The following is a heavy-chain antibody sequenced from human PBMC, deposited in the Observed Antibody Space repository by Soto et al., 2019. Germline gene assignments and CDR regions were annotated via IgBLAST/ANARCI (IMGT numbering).Heavy chain of an antibody. CDR1: GGTFSSYA. J-gene: IGHJ3*02. CDR2: IIPIFGTA. D-gene: IGHD3-22*01. CDR3: ARESDYYDSSGYSCDAFDI. V-gene: IGHV1-69*01. Sequence: QVQLVQSGAEVKKPGSSVKVSCKASGGTFSSYAISWVRQAPGQGLEWMGGIIPIFGTANYAQKFQGRVTITADESTSTAYMELSSLRSEDTAVYYCARESDYYDSSGYSCDAFDIWGQGTMVTVSS.